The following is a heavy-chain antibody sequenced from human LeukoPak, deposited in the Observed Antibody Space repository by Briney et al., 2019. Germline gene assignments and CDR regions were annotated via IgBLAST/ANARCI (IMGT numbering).Heavy chain of an antibody. CDR2: VNPNSGGT. J-gene: IGHJ5*02. CDR3: ARDHGDYVQYNWFDP. CDR1: GYTFTGYY. D-gene: IGHD4-17*01. Sequence: ASVKVSCKASGYTFTGYYVHWVRQAPGQGLEWMGWVNPNSGGTKYAQKFQGRVTMTRDTSIRTAYMELSGLRSDDTAVYYCARDHGDYVQYNWFDPWGQGTLVTVSS. V-gene: IGHV1-2*02.